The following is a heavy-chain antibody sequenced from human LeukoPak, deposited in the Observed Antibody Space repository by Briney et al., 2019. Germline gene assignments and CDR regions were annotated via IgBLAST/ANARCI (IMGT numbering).Heavy chain of an antibody. D-gene: IGHD4-11*01. CDR2: IIPIFGTA. V-gene: IGHV1-69*05. CDR1: GGTFSSYA. Sequence: SSVKVSCKASGGTFSSYAISWVRQAPGQGLEWMRRIIPIFGTANYAPKFQGRVTITTDESKSTAYMELSSLRSEDTAVYYCAREVSNYGVYYYYYMDVWGKGTTVTVSS. CDR3: AREVSNYGVYYYYYMDV. J-gene: IGHJ6*03.